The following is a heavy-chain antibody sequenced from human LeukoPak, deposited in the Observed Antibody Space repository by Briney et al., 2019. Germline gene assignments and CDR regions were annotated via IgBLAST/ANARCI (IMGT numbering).Heavy chain of an antibody. D-gene: IGHD3-22*01. J-gene: IGHJ4*02. V-gene: IGHV3-43*02. CDR3: AKDKLRSTNYYDSSGYILDY. CDR1: GFTFDVYA. Sequence: GGSLRLSCAPPGFTFDVYAIHWVRQTPGKGLEWVSLIGGDGGGTYYGDSVKGRFTISRDNSKNSLYLQMNSLRTEDTALYYCAKDKLRSTNYYDSSGYILDYWGQGTLVTVSS. CDR2: IGGDGGGT.